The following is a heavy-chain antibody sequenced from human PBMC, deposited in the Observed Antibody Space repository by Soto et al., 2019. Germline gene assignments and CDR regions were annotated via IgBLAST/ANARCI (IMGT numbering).Heavy chain of an antibody. CDR2: MYNTGST. D-gene: IGHD2-21*02. J-gene: IGHJ6*02. V-gene: IGHV4-59*01. CDR3: ARDLWGYCGTDCYPLDV. CDR1: GGSISGYY. Sequence: ETLSLTCTVSGGSISGYYWSWIRQPPGKGLEWIGYMYNTGSTVYNPSFKSRVTISVDTSKNQFSLKLNSVTAADTAVYYCARDLWGYCGTDCYPLDVWSQGTTVTVSS.